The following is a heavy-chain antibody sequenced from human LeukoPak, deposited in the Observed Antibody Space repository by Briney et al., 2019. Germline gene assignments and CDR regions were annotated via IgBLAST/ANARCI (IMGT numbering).Heavy chain of an antibody. V-gene: IGHV4-59*04. J-gene: IGHJ4*02. CDR1: GGSISSYY. CDR3: ARQLRQINQHFDY. D-gene: IGHD5-12*01. CDR2: IYYSGST. Sequence: SETLSLTCTVSGGSISSYYWSWIRQPPGKGLEWIGYIYYSGSTYYNPSLKSRVTISVDTSKNQFSLKLSSVTAADTAVYYCARQLRQINQHFDYWGQGTLVTVSS.